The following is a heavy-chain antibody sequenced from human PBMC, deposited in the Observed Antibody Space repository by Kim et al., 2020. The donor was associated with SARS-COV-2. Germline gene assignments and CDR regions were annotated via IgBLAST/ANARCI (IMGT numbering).Heavy chain of an antibody. Sequence: GGSLRLSCATSGFTFGSYWMSWVRQTPGKGLEWVANMNQDGIGKFYVDSVKGRFTISRDNAKNSLYLQMNSLRDEDTAVYYCVRGSSAWTGVDYWGQGTL. J-gene: IGHJ4*02. CDR3: VRGSSAWTGVDY. CDR1: GFTFGSYW. V-gene: IGHV3-7*04. CDR2: MNQDGIGK. D-gene: IGHD6-19*01.